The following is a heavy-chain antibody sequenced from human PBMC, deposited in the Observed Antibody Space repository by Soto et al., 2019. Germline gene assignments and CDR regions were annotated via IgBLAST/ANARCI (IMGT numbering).Heavy chain of an antibody. D-gene: IGHD6-13*01. V-gene: IGHV3-30*18. CDR3: AKDRLAAAGTVEWHYYDYGMAV. CDR2: ISYDGSNK. J-gene: IGHJ6*02. CDR1: GCTDSRYG. Sequence: PGASLPRSGARSGCTDSRYGRHWVRQAPGKGLEWVAVISYDGSNKYYADSVKGRFTISRDNSKDTLYLQMNSLRAEDTAVYYCAKDRLAAAGTVEWHYYDYGMAVWGQGTTVTVSS.